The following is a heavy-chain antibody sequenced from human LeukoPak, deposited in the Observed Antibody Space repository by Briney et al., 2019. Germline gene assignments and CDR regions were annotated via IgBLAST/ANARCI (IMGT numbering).Heavy chain of an antibody. D-gene: IGHD3-3*01. CDR3: AKGDNRRVLRFLEWLSYGMDV. Sequence: GGSLRLSCAASGFTFSSYAMHWVRQAPGKGLEWVAVISYDGSNKYYADSVKGRFTISRDNSKNTLYLQMNSLRAEDTAVYYCAKGDNRRVLRFLEWLSYGMDVWGQGTTVTVSS. CDR2: ISYDGSNK. J-gene: IGHJ6*02. CDR1: GFTFSSYA. V-gene: IGHV3-30*04.